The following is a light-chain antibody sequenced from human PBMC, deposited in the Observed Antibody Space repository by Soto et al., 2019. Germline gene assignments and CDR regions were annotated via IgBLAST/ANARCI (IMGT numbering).Light chain of an antibody. J-gene: IGLJ1*01. CDR3: SSYTTTSTFYV. CDR2: EVS. V-gene: IGLV2-14*01. CDR1: SSDVGDYNY. Sequence: QSVLTQPASVSGSPGQSITISCTGTSSDVGDYNYVSWFRQHPGKAPKLMIYEVSNRPSGVSNRFSGSKSGNTASLTISGLQSEDEADYYCSSYTTTSTFYVFGTGTKLTVL.